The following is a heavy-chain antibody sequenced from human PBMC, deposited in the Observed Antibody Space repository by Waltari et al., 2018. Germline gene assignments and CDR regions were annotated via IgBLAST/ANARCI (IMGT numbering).Heavy chain of an antibody. D-gene: IGHD3-16*02. V-gene: IGHV4-4*02. CDR2: INHSGST. CDR3: ARSQHKGGFSVPVRALDY. Sequence: VQLVESEGNLVKPGGSLRLSCAASGFTFSNAWMSWVRQAPGKGLEWIGEINHSGSTNYNPSLKSRVTISVDTSKNQFSLKLSSVTAADTAVYYCARSQHKGGFSVPVRALDYWGQGTLVTVSS. J-gene: IGHJ4*02. CDR1: GFTFSNAW.